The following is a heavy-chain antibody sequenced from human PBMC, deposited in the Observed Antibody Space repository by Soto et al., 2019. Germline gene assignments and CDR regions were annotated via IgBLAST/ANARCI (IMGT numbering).Heavy chain of an antibody. CDR3: TRDASTAHKPPHFYYDMDV. Sequence: EEQLVESGGGLIKPGGSLRLSCVVSGFTFSDYTLNWVRQAPGRGLEWVSSISTTSSDIYYADSVKGRFTISRDNAKNSLDLPMDSLAAADTAVYYCTRDASTAHKPPHFYYDMDVWGKGTTVTVSS. D-gene: IGHD2-15*01. CDR2: ISTTSSDI. J-gene: IGHJ6*03. CDR1: GFTFSDYT. V-gene: IGHV3-21*01.